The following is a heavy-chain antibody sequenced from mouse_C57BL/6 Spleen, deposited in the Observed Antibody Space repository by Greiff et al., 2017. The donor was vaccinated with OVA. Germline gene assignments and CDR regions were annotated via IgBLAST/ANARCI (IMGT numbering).Heavy chain of an antibody. J-gene: IGHJ3*01. CDR1: GYTFTDYE. D-gene: IGHD4-1*01. CDR2: IDPETGGT. Sequence: VQRVESGAELVRPGASVTLSCKASGYTFTDYEMHWVKQTPVHGLEWIGAIDPETGGTAYNQKFKGKAILTADKSSSTAYMELRSLTSEDSAVYYCANFLAWFAYWGQGTLVTVSA. CDR3: ANFLAWFAY. V-gene: IGHV1-15*01.